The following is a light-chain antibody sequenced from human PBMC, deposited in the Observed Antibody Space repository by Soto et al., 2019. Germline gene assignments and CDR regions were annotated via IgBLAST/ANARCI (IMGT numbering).Light chain of an antibody. CDR1: SSDVGGYNS. CDR2: DVS. CDR3: SSYTSSSTVV. V-gene: IGLV2-14*01. J-gene: IGLJ2*01. Sequence: QSALTQPASVSGSPGQSITIFCTGSSSDVGGYNSVSWYQQHPGKAPKLMIYDVSNRPSGVSNRFSGSKSGNTASLTISGLQAEDEADYFCSSYTSSSTVVFGGGTKVTVL.